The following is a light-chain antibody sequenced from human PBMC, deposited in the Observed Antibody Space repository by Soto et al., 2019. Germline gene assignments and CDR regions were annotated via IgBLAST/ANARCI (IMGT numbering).Light chain of an antibody. Sequence: DIQLTQSPSFLSASVGDRVTITCRASLGINTYLAWYQQKPGKAPEVLIYGAYTLQSGVPSRFSGSGSGPEFTLTISSLQPEDFATYYCQQLNTYPYIFGQGTKLEIK. CDR1: LGINTY. CDR3: QQLNTYPYI. J-gene: IGKJ2*01. V-gene: IGKV1-9*01. CDR2: GAY.